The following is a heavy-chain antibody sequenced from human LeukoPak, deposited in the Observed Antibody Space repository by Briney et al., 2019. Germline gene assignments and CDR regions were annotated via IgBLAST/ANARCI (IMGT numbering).Heavy chain of an antibody. CDR2: INYSRST. D-gene: IGHD3-22*01. V-gene: IGHV4-59*01. Sequence: SETLSPTCTVSGASIRSYYWNWLRQPPGKGLEWIGYINYSRSTNYSPSLKSRATISMDTSKHHFSLKLNSVTAADTAVYYCARDTRSYDNSGYYFFDFWGQGTLVTVSS. J-gene: IGHJ4*02. CDR3: ARDTRSYDNSGYYFFDF. CDR1: GASIRSYY.